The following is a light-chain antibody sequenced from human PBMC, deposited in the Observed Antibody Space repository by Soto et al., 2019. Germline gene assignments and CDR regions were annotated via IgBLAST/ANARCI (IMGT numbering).Light chain of an antibody. CDR2: DVS. Sequence: QSVLTQPASVSGSPRQSITISCTGTSSDVGGYNYVSWYQHHPGRAPKLMIYDVSNRPSGISNRFSGSKSGNTASLTISGLQAEDEADYYCSSYTSSVTPYYVFGRGTKVTVL. J-gene: IGLJ1*01. CDR1: SSDVGGYNY. V-gene: IGLV2-14*03. CDR3: SSYTSSVTPYYV.